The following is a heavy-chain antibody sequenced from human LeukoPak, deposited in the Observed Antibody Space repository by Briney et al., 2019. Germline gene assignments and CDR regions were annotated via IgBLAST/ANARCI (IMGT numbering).Heavy chain of an antibody. Sequence: GGSLRLSCAASGFTFSSYAMSWVRQAPGKGLEWVSAISRSGGSTYYADSVKGRFTISRDNSKNTLYLQMNSLRAEDTAVYYCAKSSYYYDSSGYLGYWGQGTLVTVSS. J-gene: IGHJ4*02. CDR2: ISRSGGST. V-gene: IGHV3-23*01. CDR3: AKSSYYYDSSGYLGY. CDR1: GFTFSSYA. D-gene: IGHD3-22*01.